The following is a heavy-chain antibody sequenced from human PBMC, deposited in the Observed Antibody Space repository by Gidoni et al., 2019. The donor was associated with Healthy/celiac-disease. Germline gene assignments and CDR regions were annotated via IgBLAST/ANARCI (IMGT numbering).Heavy chain of an antibody. J-gene: IGHJ4*02. V-gene: IGHV3-33*01. D-gene: IGHD3-22*01. Sequence: QVQLVESGGGVVQPGRSLRLSCAASGFTFSSYGMHWVRQAPGKGLEWVAVIWYDGSNKYYADSVKGRFTISRDNSKNTLYLQMNSLRAEDTAVYYCAREGYYDSSGYHFDYWGQGTLVTVSS. CDR3: AREGYYDSSGYHFDY. CDR1: GFTFSSYG. CDR2: IWYDGSNK.